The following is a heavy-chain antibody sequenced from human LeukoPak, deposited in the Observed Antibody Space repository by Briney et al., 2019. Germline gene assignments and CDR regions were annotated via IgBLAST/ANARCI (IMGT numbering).Heavy chain of an antibody. CDR2: IYYSGST. CDR1: GGSISSYY. J-gene: IGHJ5*02. CDR3: AREPRGSRAAMVTGWFDP. Sequence: SETLSLTCTGSGGSISSYYWSWIRQPPGKGLEWIGYIYYSGSTNYNPSLKSRVTISVDTSKNQFSLKLSSVTAADTAVYYCAREPRGSRAAMVTGWFDPWGQGTLVTVSS. V-gene: IGHV4-59*01. D-gene: IGHD5-18*01.